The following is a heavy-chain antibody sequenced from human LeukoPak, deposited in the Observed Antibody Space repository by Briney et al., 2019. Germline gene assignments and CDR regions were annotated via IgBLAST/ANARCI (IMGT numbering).Heavy chain of an antibody. J-gene: IGHJ4*02. CDR2: ISGSGGST. D-gene: IGHD3-22*01. CDR1: GFTFSSYA. V-gene: IGHV3-23*01. Sequence: AGGSLRLSCATSGFTFSSYALNWVRHAPGQGLEWVSAISGSGGSTYYADSVKGRFTISRDTSKNIVYLLLNSLRAEDTAIYYCAKDRLPYYDTSAYDYWGQGTLVTVSS. CDR3: AKDRLPYYDTSAYDY.